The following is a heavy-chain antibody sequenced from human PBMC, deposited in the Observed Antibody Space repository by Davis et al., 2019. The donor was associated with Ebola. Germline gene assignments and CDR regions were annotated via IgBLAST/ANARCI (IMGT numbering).Heavy chain of an antibody. Sequence: GESLKISCAASGFTFSSYSMNWVRQAPGKGLEWVSSISSSSSYIYYADSVKGRFTISRDNAKNPLYLQMNSLRAEATAVYYCARVPTKGVYAISPPDYWGQGTLVTVSS. CDR2: ISSSSSYI. D-gene: IGHD2-8*01. V-gene: IGHV3-21*01. CDR1: GFTFSSYS. J-gene: IGHJ4*02. CDR3: ARVPTKGVYAISPPDY.